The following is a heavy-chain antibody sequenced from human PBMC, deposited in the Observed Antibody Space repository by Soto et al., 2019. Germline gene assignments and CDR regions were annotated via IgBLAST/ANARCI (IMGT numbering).Heavy chain of an antibody. J-gene: IGHJ6*02. D-gene: IGHD4-17*01. CDR3: GGEGGYGDYHYYYYGMEV. V-gene: IGHV4-59*01. Sequence: SETLSLTCTVSGGSISSYYWSCIRQPPGKGLEWIGYIYYSGSTNYNPSLKSRVTISVDTSKNQFSPKLGSVTAADTAVYYCGGEGGYGDYHYYYYGMEVWGQGTTVTVSS. CDR2: IYYSGST. CDR1: GGSISSYY.